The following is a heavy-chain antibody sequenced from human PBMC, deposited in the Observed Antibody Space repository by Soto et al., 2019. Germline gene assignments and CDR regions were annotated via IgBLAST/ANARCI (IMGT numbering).Heavy chain of an antibody. Sequence: PGGSLRLSCAASGFTFSSYAMSWVRQAPGKGLEWVSAISGSGGSTYYADSVEGRFTISRDNSKNTLYLQMNSLRAEDTAVYYCAKCTIFGVVIYGMDVWGQGTTVTVSS. CDR2: ISGSGGST. CDR3: AKCTIFGVVIYGMDV. V-gene: IGHV3-23*01. J-gene: IGHJ6*02. CDR1: GFTFSSYA. D-gene: IGHD3-3*01.